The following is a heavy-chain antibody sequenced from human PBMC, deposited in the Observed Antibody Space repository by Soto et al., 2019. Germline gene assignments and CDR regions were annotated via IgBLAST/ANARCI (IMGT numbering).Heavy chain of an antibody. CDR3: ARGGRELHGY. Sequence: QVQLVESGGGGVQPGRSLRLSCAASGFTFSSYGMHWVRQAPGKGLEWVAVIWYDGSNKYYADSVKGRFTISRDNSNNTLYLQMNSLRAEDTAGYYCARGGRELHGYWGQGTLVTVSS. CDR1: GFTFSSYG. CDR2: IWYDGSNK. J-gene: IGHJ4*02. V-gene: IGHV3-33*01. D-gene: IGHD1-26*01.